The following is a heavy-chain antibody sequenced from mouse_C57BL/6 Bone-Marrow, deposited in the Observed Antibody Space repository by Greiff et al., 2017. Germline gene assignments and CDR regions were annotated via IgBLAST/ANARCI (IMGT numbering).Heavy chain of an antibody. V-gene: IGHV1-52*01. CDR1: GYTFTSYW. Sequence: QVQLQQPGAELVRPGSSVKLSCKASGYTFTSYWMHWVKQRPIQGLEWIGNIDPSDSETHYNQKFKDKATLTVDKSSSTAYMQLISLTSEDSAVYYCARSSGSRVYYYAMDYWGQGTSVTVSS. J-gene: IGHJ4*01. CDR2: IDPSDSET. D-gene: IGHD3-1*01. CDR3: ARSSGSRVYYYAMDY.